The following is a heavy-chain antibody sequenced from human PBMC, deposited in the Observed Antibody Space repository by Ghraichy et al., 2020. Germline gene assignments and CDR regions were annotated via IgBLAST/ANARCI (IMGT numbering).Heavy chain of an antibody. D-gene: IGHD3-3*01. CDR1: GYTFTGYY. J-gene: IGHJ2*01. CDR2: INPNSGGT. V-gene: IGHV1-2*02. Sequence: ASVKVSCKASGYTFTGYYMHWVRQAPGQGLEWMGWINPNSGGTNYAQKFQGRVTMTRDTSISTAYMELSRLRSDDTAVYYCARGATYYDFWSGYYTGWYFDLWGRGTLVTVSS. CDR3: ARGATYYDFWSGYYTGWYFDL.